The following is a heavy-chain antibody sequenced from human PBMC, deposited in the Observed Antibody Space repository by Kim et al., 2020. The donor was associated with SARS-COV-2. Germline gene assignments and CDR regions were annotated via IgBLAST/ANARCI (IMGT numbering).Heavy chain of an antibody. J-gene: IGHJ4*02. CDR3: AKGLSDYYDSRGYYYFDY. CDR2: ISDSDGST. D-gene: IGHD3-22*01. Sequence: GGSLRLSCAASGFTFSSYAMNWVRQAPGKGLEWVSSISDSDGSTYADSVKGRFTISRDKSKNTLYLQMNSLRAEDTAVYYCAKGLSDYYDSRGYYYFDYWGRGTLVTVSS. CDR1: GFTFSSYA. V-gene: IGHV3-23*01.